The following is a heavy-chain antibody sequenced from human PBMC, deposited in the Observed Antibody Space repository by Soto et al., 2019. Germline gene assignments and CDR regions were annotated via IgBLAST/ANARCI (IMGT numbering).Heavy chain of an antibody. J-gene: IGHJ4*02. CDR3: ARDLGGYCTNGVCFNFDY. CDR2: IWDDGSNK. V-gene: IGHV3-33*01. D-gene: IGHD2-8*01. CDR1: GFTFSSYG. Sequence: QVQLVESGGGVVQPGRSLRLSCAASGFTFSSYGMHWVRQAPGKGLEWVAVIWDDGSNKYYADSVKGRFTISRDNSKNTLYLQMNSIRAEDTAVYYCARDLGGYCTNGVCFNFDYWGQGTLVTVSS.